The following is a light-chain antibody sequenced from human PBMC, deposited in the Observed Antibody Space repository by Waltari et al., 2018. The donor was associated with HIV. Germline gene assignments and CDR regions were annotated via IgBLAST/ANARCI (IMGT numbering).Light chain of an antibody. CDR1: QRVSNAY. Sequence: EIVLTQSPGTLSLSPGERATLSCRASQRVSNAYLAWYQQKPGQAPRLLIYGASSRATGIPDRFSGSGSGTDFTLTSSRLEPEDFAVYYCQQYGRSPPYTFGQGTKLEI. V-gene: IGKV3-20*01. J-gene: IGKJ2*01. CDR3: QQYGRSPPYT. CDR2: GAS.